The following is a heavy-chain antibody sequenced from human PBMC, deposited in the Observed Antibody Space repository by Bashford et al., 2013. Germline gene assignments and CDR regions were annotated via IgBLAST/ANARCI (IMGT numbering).Heavy chain of an antibody. Sequence: GSLRLSCAASGFTFSTYGMHWVRQAPGKGLEWVAVIWYDGSNKYYADSVKGRFTISRDNSKNTLYLQMNSLRAEDTAVYYCARDGGKKAFDYWGQGTLVTVSS. V-gene: IGHV3-33*01. CDR2: IWYDGSNK. J-gene: IGHJ4*02. CDR3: ARDGGKKAFDY. CDR1: GFTFSTYG.